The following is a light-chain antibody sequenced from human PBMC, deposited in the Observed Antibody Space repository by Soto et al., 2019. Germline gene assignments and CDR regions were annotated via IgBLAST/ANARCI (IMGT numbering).Light chain of an antibody. Sequence: DIQMTQSPSTLSASVGDRVTITCRASQSISSWLAWYQQKPGKAPKLLIYDASSLESGAPSRFSGHGSGTEFTLTISSLQPDAYESYYCQQYNSYSKTFGQGTKVDIK. CDR1: QSISSW. CDR2: DAS. J-gene: IGKJ1*01. CDR3: QQYNSYSKT. V-gene: IGKV1-5*01.